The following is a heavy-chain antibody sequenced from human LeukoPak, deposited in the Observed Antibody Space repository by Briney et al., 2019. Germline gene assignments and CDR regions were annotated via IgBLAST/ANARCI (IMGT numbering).Heavy chain of an antibody. V-gene: IGHV4-30-4*08. D-gene: IGHD2-2*01. J-gene: IGHJ5*02. CDR3: ARVGDIVVVPAAIPFDH. CDR2: IYFNGST. CDR1: GGSISSGDYY. Sequence: SQTLSLTCTVSGGSISSGDYYWSWIRQPPGKGLEWIGYIYFNGSTYYNPSLKSRVTISVDTSKNQFSLKLSSVTAADTAVYYCARVGDIVVVPAAIPFDHWGQGTLVTVSS.